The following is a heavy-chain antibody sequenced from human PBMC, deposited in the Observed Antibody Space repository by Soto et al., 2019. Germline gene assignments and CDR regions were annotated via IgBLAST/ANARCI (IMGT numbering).Heavy chain of an antibody. D-gene: IGHD3-3*01. CDR2: INPSGGST. CDR3: ARVNYDFWSGYPGHSPYFDY. CDR1: GYTFTSYY. J-gene: IGHJ4*02. Sequence: ASVKGSCKASGYTFTSYYMHWVRQAPGQGLEWMGIINPSGGSTSYAQKFQGRVTMTRDTSTSTVYMELSSLRSEDTAVYYCARVNYDFWSGYPGHSPYFDYWGQGTLVTXSS. V-gene: IGHV1-46*01.